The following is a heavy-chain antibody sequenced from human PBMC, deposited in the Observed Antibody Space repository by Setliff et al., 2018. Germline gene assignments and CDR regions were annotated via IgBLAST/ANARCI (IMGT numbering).Heavy chain of an antibody. CDR3: AILRGYSGYDVLNYYYYMDV. CDR2: IDPSDSCT. J-gene: IGHJ6*03. CDR1: GYSFSNFW. D-gene: IGHD5-12*01. V-gene: IGHV5-10-1*01. Sequence: PGESLKISCKGSGYSFSNFWIGWVRQMPGKGLEWMGRIDPSDSCTNYSPSFQGHVTISADKSISTAYLQWSSLKASDTAMYYCAILRGYSGYDVLNYYYYMDVWGKGTTVTVSS.